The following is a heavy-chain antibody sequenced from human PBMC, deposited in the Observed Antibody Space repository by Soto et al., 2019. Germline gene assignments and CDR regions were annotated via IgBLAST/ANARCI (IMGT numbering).Heavy chain of an antibody. CDR1: GFTFSSYA. J-gene: IGHJ4*02. CDR2: ISGSGGST. Sequence: GGSLRLSCAASGFTFSSYAMAWVRQGPGKGLEWVSDISGSGGSTYYADSVKGRFTISRDNSKNTLWLQMNSLRADDTALYYCEKDRPFMVRGVTVDYWGQGILVTSPQ. CDR3: EKDRPFMVRGVTVDY. V-gene: IGHV3-23*01. D-gene: IGHD3-10*01.